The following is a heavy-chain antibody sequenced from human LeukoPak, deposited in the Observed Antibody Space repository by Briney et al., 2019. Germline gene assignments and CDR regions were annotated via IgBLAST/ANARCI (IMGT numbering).Heavy chain of an antibody. J-gene: IGHJ4*02. Sequence: GGSLRLSCAAAGFTFRKHCMSWVRQTLGKGLECVAKIREDGNEKHYVDSVKGRFTISRDNAKNSLFLQMNNLRVDDTAVYYCVRDYRGGWNDYWGQGTLVTVSS. D-gene: IGHD1-26*01. CDR2: IREDGNEK. CDR1: GFTFRKHC. V-gene: IGHV3-7*01. CDR3: VRDYRGGWNDY.